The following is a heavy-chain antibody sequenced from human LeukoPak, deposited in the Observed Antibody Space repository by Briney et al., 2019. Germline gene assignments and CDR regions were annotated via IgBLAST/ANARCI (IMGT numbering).Heavy chain of an antibody. V-gene: IGHV4-34*01. D-gene: IGHD3-10*01. Sequence: SETLSLTCAVYGGSFSGYYWSWIRQPPGKGLVWIGEINHSGSTNYNPSLKSRVTISVDTSKNQFSLKLSSVTAADTAVYYCARDQLLTAFDIWGQGTMVTVSS. CDR1: GGSFSGYY. CDR3: ARDQLLTAFDI. J-gene: IGHJ3*02. CDR2: INHSGST.